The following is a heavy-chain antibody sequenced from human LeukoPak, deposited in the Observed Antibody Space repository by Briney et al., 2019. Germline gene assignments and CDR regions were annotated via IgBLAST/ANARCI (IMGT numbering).Heavy chain of an antibody. Sequence: ASVKVSCKASGYTFTSYYMHWVRQAPGQGLEWMGIINPSGGSTSYAQKFQGRVTMTRDMSTSTVYMELSSLRSEDTAVYYCARDLNFVQETTVTKKLNNWFDPWGQGTLVTVSS. CDR1: GYTFTSYY. CDR3: ARDLNFVQETTVTKKLNNWFDP. D-gene: IGHD4-11*01. J-gene: IGHJ5*02. CDR2: INPSGGST. V-gene: IGHV1-46*01.